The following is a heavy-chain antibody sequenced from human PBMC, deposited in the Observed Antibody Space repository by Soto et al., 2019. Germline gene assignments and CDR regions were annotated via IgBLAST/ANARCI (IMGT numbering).Heavy chain of an antibody. CDR3: ARGAYNYDFWSGSYTGSQIDF. V-gene: IGHV4-34*01. J-gene: IGHJ4*02. D-gene: IGHD3-3*01. CDR2: INHSGST. CDR1: GGAFSGYY. Sequence: SETLSLTCXVXGGAFSGYYWSWIRQPPGKGLEWIGEINHSGSTNYNPSLKSRVTISVDTSKNQFSLKLNSVTAADTAVYYCARGAYNYDFWSGSYTGSQIDFWGQGTLVTVSS.